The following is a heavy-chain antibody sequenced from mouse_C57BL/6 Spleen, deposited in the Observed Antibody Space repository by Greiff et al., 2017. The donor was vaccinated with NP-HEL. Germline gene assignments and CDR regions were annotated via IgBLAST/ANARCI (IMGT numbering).Heavy chain of an antibody. J-gene: IGHJ4*01. CDR2: LSSGSSTI. CDR3: ARHPYGGAMDY. Sequence: EVQLVESGGGLVKPGGSLKLSCAASGFTFSDYGMHWVRQAPEKGLEWVAYLSSGSSTIYYADTVKGRFTISRYNARTTLFLHMTSLRSEDTAMYYCARHPYGGAMDYWGQGTSVTVSS. D-gene: IGHD1-1*01. V-gene: IGHV5-17*01. CDR1: GFTFSDYG.